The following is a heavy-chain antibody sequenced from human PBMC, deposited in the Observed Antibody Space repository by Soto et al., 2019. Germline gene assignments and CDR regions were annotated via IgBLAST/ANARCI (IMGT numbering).Heavy chain of an antibody. J-gene: IGHJ4*02. D-gene: IGHD3-22*01. CDR1: GFTFSSYA. V-gene: IGHV3-23*01. CDR3: AKDGGHYYDSSGYYYY. CDR2: ISGSGGST. Sequence: GGSLRLSCAASGFTFSSYAMSWVRQAPGKGLEWVSAISGSGGSTYYADSVKGRFTIYRDNSKNTLYLQMNSLRAEDTAVYYCAKDGGHYYDSSGYYYYWGQGTLVTVSS.